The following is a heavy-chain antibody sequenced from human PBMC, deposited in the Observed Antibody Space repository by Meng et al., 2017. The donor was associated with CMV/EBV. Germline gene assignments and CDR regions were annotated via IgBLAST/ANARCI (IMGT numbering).Heavy chain of an antibody. D-gene: IGHD2/OR15-2a*01. J-gene: IGHJ5*02. Sequence: SCAASGFTVSSNYMSWVRQAPGKGLEWVSVIYSGGSTYYADSVKGRFTISRDNSKNTLYLQMNSLRAEDTAVYYCARAASSSMTLDPWSQGTLVTVS. CDR3: ARAASSSMTLDP. CDR1: GFTVSSNY. V-gene: IGHV3-66*02. CDR2: IYSGGST.